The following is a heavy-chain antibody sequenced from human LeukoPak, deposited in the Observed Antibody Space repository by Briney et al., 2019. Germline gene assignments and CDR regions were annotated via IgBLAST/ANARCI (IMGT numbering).Heavy chain of an antibody. Sequence: GGSLRLSCAASGFTFSSYSMNWVRQAPGKGLEWVSSISSSRSYIYYADSVKGRFTISRDNAKNSLYLQMNSLRAEDTAVYYCARDTTVVVPAAMKGGYYYYYYGMDVWGQGTTVTVSS. CDR3: ARDTTVVVPAAMKGGYYYYYYGMDV. D-gene: IGHD2-2*01. V-gene: IGHV3-21*01. J-gene: IGHJ6*02. CDR2: ISSSRSYI. CDR1: GFTFSSYS.